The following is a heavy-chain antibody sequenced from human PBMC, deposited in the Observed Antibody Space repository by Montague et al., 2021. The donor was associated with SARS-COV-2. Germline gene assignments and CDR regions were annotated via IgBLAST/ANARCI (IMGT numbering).Heavy chain of an antibody. J-gene: IGHJ4*02. V-gene: IGHV4-39*01. CDR3: ARRKYSYGWGD. CDR1: GGPISGSSDY. Sequence: SETRSLTCTVTGGPISGSSDYWGWIRQSPGKGLEWIASVDYSGNTYYSPSLKSRITISVDTSKNQFSLKLNSVTAADTALYYCARRKYSYGWGDWGQGTLVTVSS. D-gene: IGHD5-18*01. CDR2: VDYSGNT.